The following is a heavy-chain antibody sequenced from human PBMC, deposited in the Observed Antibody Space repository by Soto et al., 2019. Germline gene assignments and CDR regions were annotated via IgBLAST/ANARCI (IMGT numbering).Heavy chain of an antibody. Sequence: QVQLVQSGAEVKEPGASVKVSCKASGYTFTAYWIHCVRQAPGQGPEWVARIGPKYGETKYARVLEGRITVTSQASTSTVYMEISSLTSDDTAFYYCVRDRPHAWFDPWGQGTLVTVSS. CDR2: IGPKYGET. J-gene: IGHJ5*02. CDR3: VRDRPHAWFDP. CDR1: GYTFTAYW. V-gene: IGHV1-46*01.